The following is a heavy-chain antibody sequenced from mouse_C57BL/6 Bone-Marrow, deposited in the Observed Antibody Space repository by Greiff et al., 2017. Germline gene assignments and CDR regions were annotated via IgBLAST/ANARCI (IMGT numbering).Heavy chain of an antibody. J-gene: IGHJ1*03. V-gene: IGHV1-55*01. CDR1: GYTFTSYW. D-gene: IGHD2-5*01. CDR2: IYPGSGST. CDR3: ARPYYSNYWYFDV. Sequence: LQPGAELVKPGASVKMSCKASGYTFTSYWITWVKQRPGQGLEWIGDIYPGSGSTNYNEKFKSKATLTVDTSSSTAYMQLSSLTSEDSAVYYCARPYYSNYWYFDVWGRGTTVTVSS.